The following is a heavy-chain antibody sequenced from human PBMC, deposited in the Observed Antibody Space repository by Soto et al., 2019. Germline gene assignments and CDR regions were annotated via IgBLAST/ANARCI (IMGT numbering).Heavy chain of an antibody. CDR2: IKSKTEGGTT. CDR3: TTTSGSDYSIGDYYYYGMDV. CDR1: GFTFSNAW. Sequence: GGSLRLSCAASGFTFSNAWMNWVRQAPGKGLEWVGRIKSKTEGGTTDYAAPVKGRFTISRDDSKNTLYLQMNSLKTEDTAVYYCTTTSGSDYSIGDYYYYGMDVWGQGTTVTVSS. D-gene: IGHD4-4*01. V-gene: IGHV3-15*07. J-gene: IGHJ6*02.